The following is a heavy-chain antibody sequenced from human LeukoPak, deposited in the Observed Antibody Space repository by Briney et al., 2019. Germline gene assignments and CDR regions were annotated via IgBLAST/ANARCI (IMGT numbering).Heavy chain of an antibody. D-gene: IGHD2/OR15-2a*01. CDR1: GFTFSNYW. CDR3: GGGGSRWDFLVAY. Sequence: GGSLRLSCAASGFTFSNYWMTWVRRAPGKGLEWVANIRRDGSETHYVDSVMGRFTISRDNSENSLYLQMDSLTAEDTAVYYCGGGGSRWDFLVAYWGQGTRVAVSP. V-gene: IGHV3-7*01. J-gene: IGHJ4*02. CDR2: IRRDGSET.